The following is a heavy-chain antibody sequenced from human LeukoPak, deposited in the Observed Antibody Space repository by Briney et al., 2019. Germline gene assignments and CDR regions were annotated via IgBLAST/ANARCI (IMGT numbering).Heavy chain of an antibody. CDR1: GYAFTGYF. CDR2: INPNSGAT. V-gene: IGHV1-2*02. CDR3: ARRGSSSSSEFDY. D-gene: IGHD6-13*01. Sequence: ASVKVSCKASGYAFTGYFLHWVREPPGQGLESMGWINPNSGATNSAQKFQGRVTMTRDTSISTAYMEMSSLRSADTAVYYCARRGSSSSSEFDYWGQGTLVTVSS. J-gene: IGHJ4*02.